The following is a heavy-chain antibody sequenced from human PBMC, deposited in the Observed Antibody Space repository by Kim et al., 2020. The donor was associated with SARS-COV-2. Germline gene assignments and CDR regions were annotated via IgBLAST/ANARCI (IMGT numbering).Heavy chain of an antibody. CDR3: AKSLGLIRLGDPVDY. D-gene: IGHD3-16*01. CDR2: ISGSGGST. CDR1: GFTFSSYA. J-gene: IGHJ4*02. Sequence: GGSLRLSCAASGFTFSSYAMSWVRQAPGKGLEWVSAISGSGGSTYYADSVKGRFTISRDNSKNTLYLQMNSLRAEDTAVYYCAKSLGLIRLGDPVDYWGQGTLVTVSS. V-gene: IGHV3-23*01.